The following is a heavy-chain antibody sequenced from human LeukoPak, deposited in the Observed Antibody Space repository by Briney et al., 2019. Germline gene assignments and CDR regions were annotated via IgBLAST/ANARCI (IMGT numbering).Heavy chain of an antibody. Sequence: TGGSLRLSCAASGFTFSSYAMNWVRQAPGKGLEWVSAISGSGGTTYYADSVKGRFTISRDNSKNTLYLQMNSLRAEDTAVYYCAKELDYSNYLNYFDYWGQGTLVTVSS. D-gene: IGHD4-11*01. CDR3: AKELDYSNYLNYFDY. CDR1: GFTFSSYA. J-gene: IGHJ4*02. CDR2: ISGSGGTT. V-gene: IGHV3-23*01.